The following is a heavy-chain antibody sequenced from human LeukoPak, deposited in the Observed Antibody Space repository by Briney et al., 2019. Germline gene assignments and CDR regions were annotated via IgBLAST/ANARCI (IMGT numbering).Heavy chain of an antibody. CDR1: GYTFTGYY. J-gene: IGHJ5*02. CDR2: INPNSGGT. CDR3: AREDGYSGYDYGGPDQ. V-gene: IGHV1-2*02. D-gene: IGHD5-12*01. Sequence: ASVKVSCKASGYTFTGYYMHWVRQAPGQGLEWMGWINPNSGGTNYAQKFQGRVTMTRDTSISTAYMELSRLRSDDTAVYYCAREDGYSGYDYGGPDQWGQGTLVTVPS.